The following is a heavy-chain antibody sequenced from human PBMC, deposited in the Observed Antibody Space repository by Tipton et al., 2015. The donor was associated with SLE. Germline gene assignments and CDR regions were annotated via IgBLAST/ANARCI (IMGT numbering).Heavy chain of an antibody. V-gene: IGHV3-7*01. CDR2: IKQDGSEK. Sequence: SLRLSCAASGFTFSSYWMSWVRQAPGKGLEWVANIKQDGSEKYYVDSVKGRFTISRDNSKNTLYLQMNSLRAEDTAVYYCAKDGGRDYCSSTSCYFNWFDPWGQGTLVTVSS. J-gene: IGHJ5*02. CDR3: AKDGGRDYCSSTSCYFNWFDP. CDR1: GFTFSSYW. D-gene: IGHD2-2*01.